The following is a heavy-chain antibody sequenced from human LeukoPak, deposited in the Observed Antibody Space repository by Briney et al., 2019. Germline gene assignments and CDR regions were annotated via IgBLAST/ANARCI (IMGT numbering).Heavy chain of an antibody. Sequence: SQTLSLTCAISGDSVSSNSAAWNWIRQSPSRGLEWLGRTYYRSKWSTDYAVFVKSRITINPDTSKNQFSLHLKSVTPEDTAVYYCARMVGNSPDYWGQGTLVTVSP. V-gene: IGHV6-1*01. J-gene: IGHJ4*02. CDR2: TYYRSKWST. CDR3: ARMVGNSPDY. D-gene: IGHD2/OR15-2a*01. CDR1: GDSVSSNSAA.